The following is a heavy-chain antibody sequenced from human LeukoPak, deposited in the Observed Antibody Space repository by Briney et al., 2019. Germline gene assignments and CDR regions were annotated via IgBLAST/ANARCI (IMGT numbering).Heavy chain of an antibody. CDR1: GGTFSSYA. V-gene: IGHV1-69*13. J-gene: IGHJ4*02. Sequence: ASVTVSCKASGGTFSSYAISWVRQAPGQGLEWMGGIIPIFGTANYAQKFQGRVTITADESTSTAYMELSSLRSEDTAVYYCASYYGSGSYGNWGQGNLVTVSS. D-gene: IGHD3-10*01. CDR2: IIPIFGTA. CDR3: ASYYGSGSYGN.